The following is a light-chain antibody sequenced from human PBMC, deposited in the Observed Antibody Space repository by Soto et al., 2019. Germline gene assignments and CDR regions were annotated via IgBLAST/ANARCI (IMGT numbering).Light chain of an antibody. CDR3: QQFYTTPT. CDR1: QSILHSPNNKDA. Sequence: DIVMTQSPDSLAVSLGERATINCKSSQSILHSPNNKDALTWYQQKLGQPPKLLINWASTRESGVPDRFSGAGSGTDFTLTISSLQAEDVAVYYCQQFYTTPTFGQGTRVEIK. CDR2: WAS. J-gene: IGKJ1*01. V-gene: IGKV4-1*01.